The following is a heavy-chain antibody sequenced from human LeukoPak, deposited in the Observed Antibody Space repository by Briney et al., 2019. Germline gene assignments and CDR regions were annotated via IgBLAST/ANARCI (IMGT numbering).Heavy chain of an antibody. J-gene: IGHJ4*02. V-gene: IGHV1-69*06. CDR2: IIPIFGTA. Sequence: VASVKVSCKASGGTFSSYAISWVRQAPGRGLEWMGGIIPIFGTANYAQKFQGRVTITADKSTSTAYMELSSLRSEDAAVYYCARGRQAAAGTGGYFDYWGQGTLVTVSS. CDR1: GGTFSSYA. D-gene: IGHD6-13*01. CDR3: ARGRQAAAGTGGYFDY.